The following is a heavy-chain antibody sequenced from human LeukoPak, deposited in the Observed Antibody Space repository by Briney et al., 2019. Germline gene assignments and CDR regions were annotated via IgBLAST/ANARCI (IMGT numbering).Heavy chain of an antibody. CDR1: GGSISSYY. Sequence: KASETLSLTCTVSGGSISSYYWSWIRQPPGKGLEWIGYIYYSGSTNYNPSLKSRVTISVDTSKNQFSLKLSSVTAADTAVYYCARGYSGYSYGFHYFDYWGQGTLVTVSS. CDR3: ARGYSGYSYGFHYFDY. J-gene: IGHJ4*02. CDR2: IYYSGST. V-gene: IGHV4-59*08. D-gene: IGHD5-18*01.